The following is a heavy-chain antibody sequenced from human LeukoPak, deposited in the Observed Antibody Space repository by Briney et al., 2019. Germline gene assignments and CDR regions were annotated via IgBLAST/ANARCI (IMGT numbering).Heavy chain of an antibody. D-gene: IGHD3-10*01. CDR3: AGEGDYYGSGSYYRHKDAFDI. V-gene: IGHV1-46*01. Sequence: GASVKVSCKASGYTFTSYYMHWVRQAPGQGLEWMGIINPSGGSTSYAQKFQGRVTMTRDMSTSTVYMELSSLRSEDTAVYYCAGEGDYYGSGSYYRHKDAFDIWGQGTMVTVSS. CDR1: GYTFTSYY. J-gene: IGHJ3*02. CDR2: INPSGGST.